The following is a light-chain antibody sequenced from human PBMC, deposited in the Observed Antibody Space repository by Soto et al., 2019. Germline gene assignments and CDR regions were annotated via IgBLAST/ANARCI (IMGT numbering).Light chain of an antibody. J-gene: IGKJ1*01. CDR1: QSITKY. CDR3: KHNYQNPPWT. V-gene: IGKV1-39*01. Sequence: DIQMTQSPSSLSASVGDRVTITCRASQSITKYLNWYQQKPGKAPRLLIYAASNLQSGVPSRFSGSGSGTDFTLTISSLQPEDLATYYCKHNYQNPPWTFGPGTMVEIK. CDR2: AAS.